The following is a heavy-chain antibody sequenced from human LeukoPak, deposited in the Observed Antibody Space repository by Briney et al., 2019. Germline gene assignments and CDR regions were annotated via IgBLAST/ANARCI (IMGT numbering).Heavy chain of an antibody. V-gene: IGHV3-7*01. Sequence: GGSLRLSCAASGFTFSSYWMNWVRQAPGKGLEWVANIKQDGSEKYYMDSVKGRFTISRVNTKNSLYLQMNSLRAEDTAVYYCASGDALDYWGQGTLVTVSS. CDR2: IKQDGSEK. CDR1: GFTFSSYW. CDR3: ASGDALDY. J-gene: IGHJ4*02. D-gene: IGHD3-10*01.